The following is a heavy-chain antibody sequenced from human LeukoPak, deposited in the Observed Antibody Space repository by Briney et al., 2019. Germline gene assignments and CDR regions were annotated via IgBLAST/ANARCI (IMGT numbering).Heavy chain of an antibody. D-gene: IGHD4-17*01. J-gene: IGHJ6*02. CDR2: IFYSGTT. Sequence: PSETLSLTCTVSGGSISTYYWSWIRQPPGQGLEWIGYIFYSGTTNYSPSLKSRVTISVDKSKNQFSLKLSSVTAADTAVYYCARRPTTVTTNYYGMDVWGQGTTVTVSS. CDR1: GGSISTYY. CDR3: ARRPTTVTTNYYGMDV. V-gene: IGHV4-59*12.